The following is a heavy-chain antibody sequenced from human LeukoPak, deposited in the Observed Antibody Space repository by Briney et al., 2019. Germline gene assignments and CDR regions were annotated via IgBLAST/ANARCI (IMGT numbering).Heavy chain of an antibody. D-gene: IGHD3-9*01. CDR2: ISSSSSYI. CDR3: ARGRAYYDILTGYYAFDI. CDR1: GFTFSSYS. V-gene: IGHV3-21*01. J-gene: IGHJ3*02. Sequence: PGGSLRLSCAASGFTFSSYSMNWVRQAPGKGLEWVSSISSSSSYIYYADSVKGRFTISRDNAKNSLYLQMNSLRAEDTAVYYCARGRAYYDILTGYYAFDIWGQGTMVTVSS.